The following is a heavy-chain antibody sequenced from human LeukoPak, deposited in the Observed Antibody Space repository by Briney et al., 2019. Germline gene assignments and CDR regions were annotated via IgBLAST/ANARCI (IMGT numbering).Heavy chain of an antibody. J-gene: IGHJ4*02. V-gene: IGHV3-48*03. D-gene: IGHD1-26*01. CDR1: GFTFSTYE. CDR2: IISSGGTR. Sequence: GGSLRLSCAASGFTFSTYEMNWVRQAPGRGLEWVSSIISSGGTRYHADSVKGRFTISRDNSKNSLYLQMNSLRAEDTAIYYCASGAQSDYWGQGTLVTVSS. CDR3: ASGAQSDY.